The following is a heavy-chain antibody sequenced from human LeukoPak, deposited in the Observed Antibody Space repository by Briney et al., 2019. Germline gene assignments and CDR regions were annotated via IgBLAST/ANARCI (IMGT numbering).Heavy chain of an antibody. J-gene: IGHJ4*02. Sequence: GGSLRLSCAASGFTFSSYWMSWVRQAPGKGLEWVANIKQDGSEKYYVDSVKGRFTISRDNSKNTLYLQMNSLRAEDTAVYYCAKDNTPYYWGQGALVTVSS. CDR1: GFTFSSYW. V-gene: IGHV3-7*03. CDR2: IKQDGSEK. D-gene: IGHD2-2*02. CDR3: AKDNTPYY.